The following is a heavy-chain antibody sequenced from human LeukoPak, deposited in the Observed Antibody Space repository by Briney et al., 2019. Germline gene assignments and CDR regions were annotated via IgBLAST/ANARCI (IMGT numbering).Heavy chain of an antibody. CDR3: AREAAWAFDI. J-gene: IGHJ3*02. V-gene: IGHV1-69*05. Sequence: SVKVSCKASGGTFSSYAISWVPQAPGQGLEWMGGIIPIFGTANYAQKFQGRVTITTDESTSTAYMELSSLRSEDTAVYYCAREAAWAFDIWGQGTMVTVSS. CDR2: IIPIFGTA. D-gene: IGHD2-15*01. CDR1: GGTFSSYA.